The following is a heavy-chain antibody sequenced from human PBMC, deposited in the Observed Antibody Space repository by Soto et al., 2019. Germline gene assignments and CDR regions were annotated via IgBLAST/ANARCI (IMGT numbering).Heavy chain of an antibody. Sequence: GGFLRLSCAASEFTFSNYAMSWVRQAPGKGLEWVANIKEDGSEKYYVDSVKGRFTISRDNAKNSLYLQMNSLRAEDTAVYYCARVYFKYDYWGQGTLVTVS. D-gene: IGHD3-10*01. J-gene: IGHJ4*02. CDR1: EFTFSNYA. V-gene: IGHV3-7*01. CDR3: ARVYFKYDY. CDR2: IKEDGSEK.